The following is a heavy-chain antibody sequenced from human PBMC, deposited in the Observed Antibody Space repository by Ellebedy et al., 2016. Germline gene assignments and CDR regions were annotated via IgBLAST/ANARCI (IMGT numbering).Heavy chain of an antibody. D-gene: IGHD3-10*01. CDR3: AKTSGWGYGEN. CDR2: ISVDNGNT. CDR1: GYTFTNNG. V-gene: IGHV1-18*04. Sequence: ASVKVSXKASGYTFTNNGITWVRQAPGRGLEWMGWISVDNGNTKYAEKVQGRVTMTRDRSARTAYMDLRSLTSDDTAMHYCAKTSGWGYGENWGQGTLVTVSS. J-gene: IGHJ4*02.